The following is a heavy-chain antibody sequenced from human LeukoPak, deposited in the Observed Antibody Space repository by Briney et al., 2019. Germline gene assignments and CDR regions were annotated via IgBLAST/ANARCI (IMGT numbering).Heavy chain of an antibody. CDR1: GFTFSSYA. CDR3: ARGLGDLVAY. Sequence: PGGSLRLSCAASGFTFSSYAMFWVRQAPGKGLEWVAVISYDGSNKYYADSVKGRFTISRDNSKNTLYLQMNSLRAEDTAVYYCARGLGDLVAYWGQGTLVTVSS. CDR2: ISYDGSNK. D-gene: IGHD3-16*01. J-gene: IGHJ4*02. V-gene: IGHV3-30-3*01.